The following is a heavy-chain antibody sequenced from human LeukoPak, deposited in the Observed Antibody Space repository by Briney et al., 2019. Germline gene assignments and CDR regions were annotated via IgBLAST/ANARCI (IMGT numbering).Heavy chain of an antibody. CDR3: AKDRLRVWFDP. J-gene: IGHJ5*02. D-gene: IGHD4-17*01. V-gene: IGHV3-23*01. CDR1: GFNFRSYA. CDR2: ISGSGGST. Sequence: GGSLRLSCAASGFNFRSYAMSWVRQAPGKGLEWVSAISGSGGSTYYADSVKGRSTISRDNSKNTLYLQMNSLRAEDTAVYYCAKDRLRVWFDPWGQGTLVTVSS.